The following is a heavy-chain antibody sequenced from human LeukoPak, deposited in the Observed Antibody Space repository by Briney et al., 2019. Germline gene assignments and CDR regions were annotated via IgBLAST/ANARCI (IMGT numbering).Heavy chain of an antibody. J-gene: IGHJ4*02. V-gene: IGHV1-2*02. D-gene: IGHD6-19*01. CDR1: GYTFTGYY. CDR3: ARVGIGQWLADY. Sequence: ASVKVSCTASGYTFTGYYMHWVRQAPGQGLEWMGWINPNSGSTNYAQKFQGRVTMTRDTSISTAYMELSRLRSDDTAVYYCARVGIGQWLADYWGQGTLVTVSS. CDR2: INPNSGST.